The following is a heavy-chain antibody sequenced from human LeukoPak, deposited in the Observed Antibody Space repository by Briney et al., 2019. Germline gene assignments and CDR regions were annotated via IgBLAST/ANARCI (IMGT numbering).Heavy chain of an antibody. CDR1: GGSISSYH. D-gene: IGHD3-22*01. V-gene: IGHV4-59*01. CDR2: IYYSGST. Sequence: SETLSLTCTVSGGSISSYHWSWIRQPPGKGLEWIGYIYYSGSTNYNPSLKSRVTISVDTSKNQFSLKLNSVTAADTAVYYCARVSYYYDSSGYYYFDYWGQGTLATVSS. J-gene: IGHJ4*02. CDR3: ARVSYYYDSSGYYYFDY.